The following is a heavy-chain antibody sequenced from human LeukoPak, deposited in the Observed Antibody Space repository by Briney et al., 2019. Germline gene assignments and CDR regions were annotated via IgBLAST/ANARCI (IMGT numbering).Heavy chain of an antibody. Sequence: GGSLRLSCAASGFTFSNHSMDWVRQAPGKGLEWVSYISRSSRTIYYADSAKGRFTISRDNGKNSLYLQMKSLRAEDTAVYYCARERIPGYFDYWGQGSLLTVSS. V-gene: IGHV3-48*01. CDR2: ISRSSRTI. J-gene: IGHJ4*02. CDR3: ARERIPGYFDY. CDR1: GFTFSNHS.